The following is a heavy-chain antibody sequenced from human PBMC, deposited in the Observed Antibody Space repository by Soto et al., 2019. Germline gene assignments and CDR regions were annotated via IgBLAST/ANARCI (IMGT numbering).Heavy chain of an antibody. CDR1: GFTLRDHY. CDR3: ARAKFKGGYYDY. CDR2: TRNKANSYTT. Sequence: GGSLRLSCAASGFTLRDHYMDWVRQAPGKGLEWVGRTRNKANSYTTEYAASVKGRFTISRDDSKNSLYLQMNSLKTEDTAVYYCARAKFKGGYYDYWGQGTLVTVSS. J-gene: IGHJ4*02. V-gene: IGHV3-72*01. D-gene: IGHD3-22*01.